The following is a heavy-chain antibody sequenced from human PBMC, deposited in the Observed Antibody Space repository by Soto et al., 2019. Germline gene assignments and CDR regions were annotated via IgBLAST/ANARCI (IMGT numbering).Heavy chain of an antibody. V-gene: IGHV1-69*13. D-gene: IGHD3-10*01. CDR1: RGTFSTSA. Sequence: ASVKVSCKTSRGTFSTSAISWVRQAPGQGLEWMGGIIPVFGATRFAPRFQARVTITADESTSTTYMELSSLRSEDTAMYYCGTGGYYYASKTYSNFDYWGRGTQVTVSS. J-gene: IGHJ4*02. CDR2: IIPVFGAT. CDR3: GTGGYYYASKTYSNFDY.